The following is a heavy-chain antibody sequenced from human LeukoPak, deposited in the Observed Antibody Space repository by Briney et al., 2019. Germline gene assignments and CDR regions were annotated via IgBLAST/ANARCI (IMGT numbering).Heavy chain of an antibody. D-gene: IGHD2-21*02. Sequence: PGGSLRLSCAASGFIFSDHYMDWVRQAPGKGLEWVARSRNKANSYSTVYAASVQGRFTISRDESKNSLYLQMNSLITEDTAVYYCARETTGSITVTATTDAFDIWGQGTMVTVSS. J-gene: IGHJ3*02. CDR3: ARETTGSITVTATTDAFDI. CDR1: GFIFSDHY. CDR2: SRNKANSYST. V-gene: IGHV3-72*01.